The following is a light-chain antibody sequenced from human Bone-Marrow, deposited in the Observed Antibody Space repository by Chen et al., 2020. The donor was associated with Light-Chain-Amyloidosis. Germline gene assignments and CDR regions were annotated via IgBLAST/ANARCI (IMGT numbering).Light chain of an antibody. V-gene: IGKV1-39*01. Sequence: DVPLTQSPSSLSASVGDRVTITCRASQSIRTYLKWYQQKPGKAPKLLIYAASSLHFGVPSRFSGSGSGTDFTLTISSLQPEDYATYFCQHNDLTPITFGQGTRLEIK. CDR1: QSIRTY. CDR2: AAS. J-gene: IGKJ5*01. CDR3: QHNDLTPIT.